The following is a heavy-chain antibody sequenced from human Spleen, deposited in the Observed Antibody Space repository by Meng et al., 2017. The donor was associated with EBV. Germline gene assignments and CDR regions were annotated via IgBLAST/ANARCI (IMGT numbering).Heavy chain of an antibody. V-gene: IGHV4-4*03. J-gene: IGHJ4*02. CDR3: ATTYGDDSHYFDY. CDR2: IHHSGST. CDR1: GGSISSSKW. Sequence: QEQLQEPGPGSAKPPGRLSLTCGVSGGSISSSKWWSWVRQPPGKGLEWIGEIHHSGSTNFNPSLKSRVTISVDKSKNQFSLKLSSVTAADTAVYYCATTYGDDSHYFDYWGQGTLVTVSS. D-gene: IGHD4-17*01.